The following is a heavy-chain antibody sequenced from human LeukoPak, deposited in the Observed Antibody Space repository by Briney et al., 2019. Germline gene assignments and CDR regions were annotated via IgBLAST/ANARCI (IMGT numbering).Heavy chain of an antibody. CDR2: INNVGSHI. D-gene: IGHD3-9*01. J-gene: IGHJ4*02. CDR1: GFTFSSYS. V-gene: IGHV3-21*01. CDR3: ARDPTHYLRYGYFDY. Sequence: GGSLRLSCAASGFTFSSYSMNWVRQAPGKGLEWVSSINNVGSHIYYADSVRGRFIISRDNAKNSFFLQMSNLRAEDTAVYYCARDPTHYLRYGYFDYWGQGILVTVSS.